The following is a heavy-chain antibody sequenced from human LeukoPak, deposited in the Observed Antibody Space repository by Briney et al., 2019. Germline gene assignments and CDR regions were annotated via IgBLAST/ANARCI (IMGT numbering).Heavy chain of an antibody. Sequence: PGGSLRLSCAASTVAFSRYGMHWVRQAPGKGLEWVAFIQYDGNKRYYADSVKGRFTISRDNSKNTLYLQMNSLRPEDTALSYCANTMYRSAWSPFESWGRGTLVTVSS. J-gene: IGHJ4*02. CDR1: TVAFSRYG. CDR2: IQYDGNKR. D-gene: IGHD6-19*01. CDR3: ANTMYRSAWSPFES. V-gene: IGHV3-30*02.